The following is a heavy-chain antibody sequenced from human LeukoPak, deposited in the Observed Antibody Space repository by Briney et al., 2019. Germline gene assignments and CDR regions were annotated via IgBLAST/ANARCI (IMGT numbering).Heavy chain of an antibody. V-gene: IGHV1-18*01. D-gene: IGHD2-21*01. J-gene: IGHJ4*02. CDR3: ARDHGHKSVDY. Sequence: ASVKVSFKASGYTFSSYGISWLRQAPGQGLEWMGWISAYNGDTNYAQKFQGRVTMTTDTSTSTLYMEVRSLRSDDTAVYYCARDHGHKSVDYWGQGTLVIVSS. CDR1: GYTFSSYG. CDR2: ISAYNGDT.